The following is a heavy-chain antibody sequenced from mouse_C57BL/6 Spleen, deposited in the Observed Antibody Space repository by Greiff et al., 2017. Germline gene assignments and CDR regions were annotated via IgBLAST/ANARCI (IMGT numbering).Heavy chain of an antibody. J-gene: IGHJ2*01. CDR3: ARVYYDSHFDY. Sequence: SGGGLVKPGGSLKLSCAASGFTFSSYAMSWVRQTPEKRLEWVATISDGGSYTYYPDNVKGRFTISRDNAKNNLYLQMSHLKSEDTAMYYCARVYYDSHFDYWGQGTTLTVSS. CDR2: ISDGGSYT. CDR1: GFTFSSYA. V-gene: IGHV5-4*01. D-gene: IGHD2-4*01.